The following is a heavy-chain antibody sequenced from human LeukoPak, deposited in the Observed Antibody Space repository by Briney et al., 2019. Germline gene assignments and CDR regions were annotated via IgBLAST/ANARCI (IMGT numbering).Heavy chain of an antibody. D-gene: IGHD7-27*01. J-gene: IGHJ5*02. CDR1: GYSFTSYW. V-gene: IGHV5-10-1*01. CDR3: ARLGSNNYFDP. CDR2: IDPSDSYT. Sequence: GESLRISCKGSGYSFTSYWISWVRQTPGKGLEWMGRIDPSDSYTNYSPSFQGRVNISADKSINTAYLQWSSLKASDTAMYYCARLGSNNYFDPWGQGTLVTVSS.